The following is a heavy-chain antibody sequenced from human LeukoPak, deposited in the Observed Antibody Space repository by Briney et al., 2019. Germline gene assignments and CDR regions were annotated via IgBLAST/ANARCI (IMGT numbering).Heavy chain of an antibody. D-gene: IGHD6-6*01. CDR2: INSDGSST. Sequence: PGGSLRLSCAASGFTFSSYWMHWVRQAPGKGLVWVSRINSDGSSTSYADSVKGRFTISRDNAKNTLSLQMNSLRAEDTAVYYCARETYSSSRDFDYWGQGTLVTVSS. CDR1: GFTFSSYW. CDR3: ARETYSSSRDFDY. V-gene: IGHV3-74*01. J-gene: IGHJ4*02.